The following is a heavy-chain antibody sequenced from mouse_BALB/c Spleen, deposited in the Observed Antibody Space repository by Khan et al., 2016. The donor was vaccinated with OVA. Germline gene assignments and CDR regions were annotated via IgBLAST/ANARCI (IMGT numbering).Heavy chain of an antibody. Sequence: QVQLQQPGAELARPGASVKLSCKASGYTFTDYYINWVKQRTGQGLEWIGEIYPGSGKTNYNEKFKGKATLTADKSSSTAYMQLSSLTFEDSAVXFCARSYDDIYAMDYWGQGTSVTVSS. CDR1: GYTFTDYY. J-gene: IGHJ4*01. D-gene: IGHD2-12*01. V-gene: IGHV1-77*01. CDR2: IYPGSGKT. CDR3: ARSYDDIYAMDY.